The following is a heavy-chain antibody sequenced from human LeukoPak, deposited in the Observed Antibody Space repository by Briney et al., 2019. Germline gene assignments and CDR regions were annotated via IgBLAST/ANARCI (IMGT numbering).Heavy chain of an antibody. J-gene: IGHJ4*02. CDR1: GGSISSHY. Sequence: PAETLSLTCTVSGGSISSHYWSWIRQPPGKGLEWIGCMYYSVTTDYNPSLQSRVSLSVDTSKNQFSLKLSSVSAADTAVYYCARGLISGAWSCFDYWGRGTRVTVVS. CDR2: MYYSVTT. D-gene: IGHD6-19*01. V-gene: IGHV4-59*11. CDR3: ARGLISGAWSCFDY.